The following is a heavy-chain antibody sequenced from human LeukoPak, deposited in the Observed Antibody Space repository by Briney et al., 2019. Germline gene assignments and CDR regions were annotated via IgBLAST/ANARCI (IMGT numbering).Heavy chain of an antibody. Sequence: VASVKVSCKASGYTFTSYAMHWVRQAPGQRLEWMGWINAGNGNTKYSQKFQGRVTITADESTSTAYMELSSLRSEDTAVYYCARVVVWEYYYYGMDVWGQGTTVTVSS. CDR1: GYTFTSYA. CDR2: INAGNGNT. D-gene: IGHD2-8*02. CDR3: ARVVVWEYYYYGMDV. J-gene: IGHJ6*02. V-gene: IGHV1-3*01.